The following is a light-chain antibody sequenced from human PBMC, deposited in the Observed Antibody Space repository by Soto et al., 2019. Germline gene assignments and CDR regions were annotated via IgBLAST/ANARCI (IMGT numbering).Light chain of an antibody. V-gene: IGKV1-16*01. Sequence: DIQMTQSPPSLSASVGDRVTITCRASQDISNSLAWFQQKPGKAPESLIYAASTLQSGVPSRFSGSGSGTDFTLTISSLQPQDSATYYCQQYSTYPVTFGQGTRLDIK. CDR2: AAS. J-gene: IGKJ5*01. CDR1: QDISNS. CDR3: QQYSTYPVT.